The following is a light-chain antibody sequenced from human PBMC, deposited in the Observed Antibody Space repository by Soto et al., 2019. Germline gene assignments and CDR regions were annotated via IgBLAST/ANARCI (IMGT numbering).Light chain of an antibody. CDR2: GVT. J-gene: IGLJ1*01. CDR1: SSDVGSYNL. V-gene: IGLV2-14*02. CDR3: TSYKSSSNYV. Sequence: QSALTQPASVSGSPGQSITISCTGSSSDVGSYNLVSWYQQHPGKAPKLMIYGVTNRPSGVSDRFSGSKSGNTASLTISGLQAEDEADYYCTSYKSSSNYVFGTGTKVTVL.